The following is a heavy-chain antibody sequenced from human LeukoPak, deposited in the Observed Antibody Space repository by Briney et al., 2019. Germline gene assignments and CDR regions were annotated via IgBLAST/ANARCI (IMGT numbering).Heavy chain of an antibody. CDR1: GGSFSGYY. Sequence: PSETLSLTCAVYGGSFSGYYWSWIRQPPGKGLEWIGEINHSGSTNYNPSLKSRVTISVDTSKNQFSLKLSSVTAADTAVYYCAGYCSSTSCYPDYWGQGTLVTVSS. J-gene: IGHJ4*02. V-gene: IGHV4-34*01. D-gene: IGHD2-2*01. CDR2: INHSGST. CDR3: AGYCSSTSCYPDY.